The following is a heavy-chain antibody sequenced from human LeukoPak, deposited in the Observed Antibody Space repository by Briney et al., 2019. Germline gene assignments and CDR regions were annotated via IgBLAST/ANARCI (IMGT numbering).Heavy chain of an antibody. V-gene: IGHV1-3*01. D-gene: IGHD2-2*01. CDR2: INAGNGNT. CDR3: ARSPIYCSSTSCYGGEYDWFDP. Sequence: ASVNVSCKASGYTFTSYGISWVRQAPGQRLEWMGWINAGNGNTKYSQKFQGRVTITRDTSASTAYMELSSLRSEDTAVYYCARSPIYCSSTSCYGGEYDWFDPWGQGTLVTVSS. J-gene: IGHJ5*02. CDR1: GYTFTSYG.